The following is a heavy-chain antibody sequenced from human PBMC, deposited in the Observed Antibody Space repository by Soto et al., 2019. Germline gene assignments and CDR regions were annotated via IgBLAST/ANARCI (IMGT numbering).Heavy chain of an antibody. CDR1: GFTFTSSA. CDR2: IAVGSGYT. J-gene: IGHJ4*02. D-gene: IGHD2-8*01. Sequence: SVKVSCKASGFTFTSSAFQWVRQARGQRLEWIGWIAVGSGYTNYAQRFQDRVTLTRDMSTATTYMELSRLTSEDAAIYYCAADATAWQQMVPSDYWGQGTLVTVSS. CDR3: AADATAWQQMVPSDY. V-gene: IGHV1-58*01.